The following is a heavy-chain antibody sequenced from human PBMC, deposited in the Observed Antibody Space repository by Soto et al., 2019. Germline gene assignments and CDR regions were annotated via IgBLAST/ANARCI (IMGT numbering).Heavy chain of an antibody. J-gene: IGHJ4*02. CDR3: ARLLHGYSPVFDY. V-gene: IGHV1-69*05. CDR1: GGTFSSYA. D-gene: IGHD5-18*01. Sequence: QVQLVQSGAEVKKPGSSVKVSCKASGGTFSSYAISWVRQAPGQGLEWMGGIIPIFGTANYAQKFQGRVTITPDXXTSTAYMEPGSLRSEDTAGYYCARLLHGYSPVFDYWGQGTLVTVSS. CDR2: IIPIFGTA.